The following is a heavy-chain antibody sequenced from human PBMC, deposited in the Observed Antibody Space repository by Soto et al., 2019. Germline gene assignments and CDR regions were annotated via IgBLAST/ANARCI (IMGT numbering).Heavy chain of an antibody. CDR2: ISYDGSNK. J-gene: IGHJ4*02. V-gene: IGHV3-30*18. CDR1: GFTFSSYG. Sequence: QVQLVESGGGVVQPGRSLRLSCAASGFTFSSYGMHWVRQAPGKGLEWVAVISYDGSNKYYADSVKGRFTISRDNSKNTLYLQMNNLRAEDTAVYYCAKTGGTFWGQGTLVTVSS. CDR3: AKTGGTF. D-gene: IGHD3-16*01.